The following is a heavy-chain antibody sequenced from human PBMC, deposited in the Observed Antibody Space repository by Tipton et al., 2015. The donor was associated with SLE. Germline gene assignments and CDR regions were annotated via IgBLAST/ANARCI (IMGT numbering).Heavy chain of an antibody. CDR1: GYSISSHY. V-gene: IGHV4-59*11. CDR2: IYNSGST. CDR3: AIGSHYGDYFDS. Sequence: TLSLTCTVSGYSISSHYCSWIRQPPGKGLEWIGYIYNSGSTNYNPSLKSRVTVSVDTSKNQFSLRVTSVTAADTAVYYCAIGSHYGDYFDSWGQGTLVTVSS. J-gene: IGHJ4*02. D-gene: IGHD4-17*01.